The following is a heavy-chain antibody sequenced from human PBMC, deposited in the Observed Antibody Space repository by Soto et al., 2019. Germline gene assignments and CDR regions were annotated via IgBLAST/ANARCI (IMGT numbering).Heavy chain of an antibody. CDR3: ARGAVAGTIFDY. D-gene: IGHD6-19*01. CDR1: GYTFTSYD. CDR2: MNPNGGNT. V-gene: IGHV1-8*01. Sequence: ASVKVSCKASGYTFTSYDINWVRQATGQGLEWMGRMNPNGGNTGYAQKYQGRVTKNRNTSISTAYMEMSSLKSEDTAVYYCARGAVAGTIFDYWGQGTLVTVSS. J-gene: IGHJ4*02.